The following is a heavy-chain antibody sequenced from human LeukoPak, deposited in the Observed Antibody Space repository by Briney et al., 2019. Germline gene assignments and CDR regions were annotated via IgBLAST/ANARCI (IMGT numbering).Heavy chain of an antibody. V-gene: IGHV1-18*01. J-gene: IGHJ4*02. CDR1: GYTFATYD. CDR2: VSAYIGNT. CDR3: ARGQVYLDY. Sequence: ASVKVSCKTSGYTFATYDITWVRQAPGQGLEWMGWVSAYIGNTFYAQNLQDRVTMTTDASTSTAYMELRNLESDDTAVCYCARGQVYLDYWGQGALVTVSS.